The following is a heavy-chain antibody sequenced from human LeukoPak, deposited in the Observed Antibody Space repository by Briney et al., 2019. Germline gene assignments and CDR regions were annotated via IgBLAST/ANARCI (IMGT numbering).Heavy chain of an antibody. D-gene: IGHD2-2*01. V-gene: IGHV1-2*02. CDR1: GYTFTGCY. J-gene: IGHJ4*02. CDR3: ARGGGPRYCSSTSCYLR. Sequence: ASVKVSCKASGYTFTGCYMHWVRQAPGQGLEWMGWINPNSGGTNYAQKFQGRVTMTRDTSISTAYMELSRLRSDDTAVYYCARGGGPRYCSSTSCYLRWGQGTLVTVSS. CDR2: INPNSGGT.